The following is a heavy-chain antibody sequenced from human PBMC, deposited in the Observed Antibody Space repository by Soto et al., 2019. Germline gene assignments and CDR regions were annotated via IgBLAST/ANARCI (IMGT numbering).Heavy chain of an antibody. D-gene: IGHD6-13*01. CDR2: INPNSGGT. J-gene: IGHJ6*02. CDR3: ARAAGVAAGAYYYYGMDV. Sequence: ASVKVSCKASGYTFTGYYMHWVRQAPGQGLEWMGWINPNSGGTNYAQKFQGRVTMTRDTSISTAYMELSRLRSDDTAVYYCARAAGVAAGAYYYYGMDVWGQGTTLTVSS. V-gene: IGHV1-2*02. CDR1: GYTFTGYY.